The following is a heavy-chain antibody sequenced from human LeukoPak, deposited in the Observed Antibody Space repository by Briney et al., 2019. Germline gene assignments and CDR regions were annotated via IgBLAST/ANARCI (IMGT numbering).Heavy chain of an antibody. V-gene: IGHV1-69*04. J-gene: IGHJ1*01. CDR1: GYTFTSYD. CDR3: ARDTTDYGDYWYFQH. Sequence: GASVKVSCKASGYTFTSYDINWVRQATGQGLEWMGRIIPILGIANYAQKFQGGVTITADKSTSTAYMELSSLRSEDTAVYYCARDTTDYGDYWYFQHWGQGTLVTVSS. D-gene: IGHD4-17*01. CDR2: IIPILGIA.